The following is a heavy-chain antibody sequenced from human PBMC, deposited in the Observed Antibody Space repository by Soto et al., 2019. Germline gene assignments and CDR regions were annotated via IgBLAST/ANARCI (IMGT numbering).Heavy chain of an antibody. CDR1: GGSISSGGYS. V-gene: IGHV4-30-2*01. D-gene: IGHD3-16*02. CDR2: IYHSGST. J-gene: IGHJ5*02. CDR3: ARDHTELSWFDP. Sequence: SETLSLTCAVSGGSISSGGYSWSWIRQPPGKGLEWIGYIYHSGSTYYNPSLKSRVTISVDTSKNQFSLKLSSVTAADTAVYYCARDHTELSWFDPWGQGTLVTVSS.